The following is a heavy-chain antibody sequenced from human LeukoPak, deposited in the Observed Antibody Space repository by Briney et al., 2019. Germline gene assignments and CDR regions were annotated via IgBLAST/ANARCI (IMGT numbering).Heavy chain of an antibody. Sequence: PGGSLRLSCAASGFTFSSYGMHWVRQAPGKGLEWVAVISYDGSNKYYADSVKGRFTISRDNSKNTLYLQMNSLRAEDTAVYYCAKDLRATVTWTNFDYWGQGALVAVSS. CDR2: ISYDGSNK. CDR1: GFTFSSYG. D-gene: IGHD4-17*01. V-gene: IGHV3-30*18. J-gene: IGHJ4*02. CDR3: AKDLRATVTWTNFDY.